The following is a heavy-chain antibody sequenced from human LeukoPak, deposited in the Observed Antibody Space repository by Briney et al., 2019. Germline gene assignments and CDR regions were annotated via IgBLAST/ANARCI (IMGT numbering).Heavy chain of an antibody. CDR1: GFTFSDYY. CDR2: ISSSGSTI. D-gene: IGHD3-22*01. Sequence: RGSLRLSCAASGFTFSDYYMSWIRQAPGKGLEWVSYISSSGSTIYYADSVKGRFTISRDNAKNSLYLQMNSLTAQDTAVYYCAVPPQVQGWLPDFDYWGQGTLVTVSS. J-gene: IGHJ4*02. CDR3: AVPPQVQGWLPDFDY. V-gene: IGHV3-11*04.